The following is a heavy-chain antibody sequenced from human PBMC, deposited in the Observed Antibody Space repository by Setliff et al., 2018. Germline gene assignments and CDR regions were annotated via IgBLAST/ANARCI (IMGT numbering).Heavy chain of an antibody. CDR2: INPNSGGT. D-gene: IGHD3-22*01. V-gene: IGHV1-2*04. CDR1: GYTFTGYY. J-gene: IGHJ4*02. CDR3: ARGRDSSGYPYYFDY. Sequence: GASVKVSCKASGYTFTGYYMHWVRQAPGQGLEWMGWINPNSGGTNYAQKFQGWVTMTRDTSISTAYMELSRLRSDDTAVYYCARGRDSSGYPYYFDYWGQGTLVTVSS.